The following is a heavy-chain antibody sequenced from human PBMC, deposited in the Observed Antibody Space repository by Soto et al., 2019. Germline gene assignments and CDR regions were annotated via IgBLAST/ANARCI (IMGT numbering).Heavy chain of an antibody. J-gene: IGHJ5*02. D-gene: IGHD3-10*01. CDR3: ARDPGSGSYYGWFDP. CDR2: IDYSGST. CDR1: GGSISRYY. Sequence: QVQLQESGPGLVKPSETLSLTCTVSGGSISRYYWNWIRQPPGKGLEWSGYIDYSGSTNYNPSLKSRVTISVDTSKNQFSLKLSSVTAADTAVYYCARDPGSGSYYGWFDPWGPGTLVTVSS. V-gene: IGHV4-59*01.